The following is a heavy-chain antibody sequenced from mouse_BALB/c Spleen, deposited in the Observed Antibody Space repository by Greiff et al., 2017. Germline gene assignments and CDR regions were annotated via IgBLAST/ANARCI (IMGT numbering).Heavy chain of an antibody. CDR3: AREGNYGSFAY. Sequence: VKLVESGAELARPGASVKLSCKASGYTFTSYWMQWVKQRPGQGLEWIGAIYPGDGDTRYTQKFKGKATLTADKSSSTAYMQLSSLASEDSAVYYCAREGNYGSFAYWGQGTLVTVSA. CDR2: IYPGDGDT. CDR1: GYTFTSYW. J-gene: IGHJ3*01. V-gene: IGHV1-87*01. D-gene: IGHD1-2*01.